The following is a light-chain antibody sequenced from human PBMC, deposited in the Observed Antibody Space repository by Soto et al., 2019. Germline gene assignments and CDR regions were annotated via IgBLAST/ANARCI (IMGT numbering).Light chain of an antibody. Sequence: QSALTQPASVSGSPGQSITFSCTGSSDDIGNFNLVSWYQQYPGKAPKLILYEVNKRPLGVSDRFSGSKSGNTASLTISGLQAEDEADYHCCSYAGSRWVFGGGTK. CDR1: SDDIGNFNL. CDR2: EVN. CDR3: CSYAGSRWV. J-gene: IGLJ3*02. V-gene: IGLV2-23*02.